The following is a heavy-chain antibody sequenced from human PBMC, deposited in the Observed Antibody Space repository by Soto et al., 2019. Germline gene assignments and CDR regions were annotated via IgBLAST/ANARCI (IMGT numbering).Heavy chain of an antibody. CDR1: GYTFTGQY. CDR3: ARAGIAYCSTTSCYVSRGGLYGLDV. Sequence: ASVKVSCKASGYTFTGQYMPWVRLAPGEGLEWMGRLYPKSGAPTYAQKFQGRVTMTRDTSTNTLYMELTSLTSGDTAVYYCARAGIAYCSTTSCYVSRGGLYGLDVWGQGTPVTVSS. D-gene: IGHD2-2*01. J-gene: IGHJ6*02. CDR2: LYPKSGAP. V-gene: IGHV1-46*01.